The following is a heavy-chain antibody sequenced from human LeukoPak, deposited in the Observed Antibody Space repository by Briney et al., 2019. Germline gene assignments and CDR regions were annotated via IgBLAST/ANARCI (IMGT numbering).Heavy chain of an antibody. J-gene: IGHJ4*02. Sequence: PGRSLRLSCAASGFTFRSYALSWVRQAPGKGLEWVSVISGSGGTTYYADSVKGRFTISRDNSKNTLFLQMNSLRADDTAVYYCARQAYTTMAYIDYWGQGTLVTVSS. CDR3: ARQAYTTMAYIDY. CDR1: GFTFRSYA. CDR2: ISGSGGTT. D-gene: IGHD5-18*01. V-gene: IGHV3-23*01.